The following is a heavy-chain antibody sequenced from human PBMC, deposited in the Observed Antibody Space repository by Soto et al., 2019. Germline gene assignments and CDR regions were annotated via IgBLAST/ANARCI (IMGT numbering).Heavy chain of an antibody. V-gene: IGHV3-23*01. CDR3: AKDVGYYLEDNDAFDI. Sequence: GGSLRLSCAASGFTFSSYAMSWVRQAPGKGLEWVSAISGSGGSTYYADSVKGRFTISRDNSKNTLYLQMNSLRAEDTAVYYCAKDVGYYLEDNDAFDIWGQGTMVTVSS. CDR1: GFTFSSYA. CDR2: ISGSGGST. J-gene: IGHJ3*02. D-gene: IGHD3-22*01.